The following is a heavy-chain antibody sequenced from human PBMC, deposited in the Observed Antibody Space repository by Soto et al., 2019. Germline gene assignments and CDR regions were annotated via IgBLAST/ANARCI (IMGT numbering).Heavy chain of an antibody. CDR1: GLTFSDAW. Sequence: EVQLVESGGGLVKPGGSLRLSCAVSGLTFSDAWMIWVRQAPGKGLEWVGHIKSNADGGTTDYAAPVKGRFTISRDESKSKTTIFLQMSSLKAEDTAVYYCTTGRTYRDFLTGRRGLYYFDYWGQGTLVTVSS. V-gene: IGHV3-15*01. CDR3: TTGRTYRDFLTGRRGLYYFDY. D-gene: IGHD3-9*01. J-gene: IGHJ4*02. CDR2: IKSNADGGTT.